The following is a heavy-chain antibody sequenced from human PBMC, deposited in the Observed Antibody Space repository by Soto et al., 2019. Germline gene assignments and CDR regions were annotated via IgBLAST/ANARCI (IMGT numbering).Heavy chain of an antibody. J-gene: IGHJ4*01. CDR3: ARDSGYGSGTSVNHYLDY. V-gene: IGHV3-9*02. Sequence: GGSLRLSCTTSGFPTNDRAMHWIRQAPGKGLEWVSGIYWKSERIDYVDSVKGRFTMSRDNAKNSLYLQMDSLRAEDTAVYYCARDSGYGSGTSVNHYLDYWGHGTLVTVSS. CDR1: GFPTNDRA. CDR2: IYWKSERI. D-gene: IGHD3-10*01.